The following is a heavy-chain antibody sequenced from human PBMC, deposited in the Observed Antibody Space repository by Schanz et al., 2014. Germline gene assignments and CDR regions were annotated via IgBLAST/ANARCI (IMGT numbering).Heavy chain of an antibody. Sequence: VQLEQSGAEVKKPGSSVKVSCKSSGGTFSSFGINWVRQAPGQGLEWMGRIIPSLGLAKYEQKFQDKVTITADTTTTTAYMKLSGLRSEDTAVYYCARDRLECGAECYSVEVCEVWGQGTLVIVSS. CDR3: ARDRLECGAECYSVEVCEV. J-gene: IGHJ4*02. CDR2: IIPSLGLA. CDR1: GGTFSSFG. V-gene: IGHV1-69*04. D-gene: IGHD2-21*01.